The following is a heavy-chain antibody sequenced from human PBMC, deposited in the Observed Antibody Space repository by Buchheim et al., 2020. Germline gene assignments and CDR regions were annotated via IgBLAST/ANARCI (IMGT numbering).Heavy chain of an antibody. V-gene: IGHV3-48*03. Sequence: EVQLVESGGGLVQPGGSLRLSCAASGFTFRSYEMNWVRQAPGKGLEWVSYISSSGTTVYYADSVRGRFTISSDTPKNSLFLQMNSLRVEDTAVYYCAGGGYWFDYWGQGT. CDR2: ISSSGTTV. CDR1: GFTFRSYE. J-gene: IGHJ4*02. CDR3: AGGGYWFDY. D-gene: IGHD2-15*01.